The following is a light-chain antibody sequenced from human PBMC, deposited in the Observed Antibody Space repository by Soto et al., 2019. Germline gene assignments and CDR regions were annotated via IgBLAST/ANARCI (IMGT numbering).Light chain of an antibody. V-gene: IGLV2-11*01. CDR1: SSDVGGYNY. Sequence: QSALTQPRSVSGSPGQSVTISCTGTSSDVGGYNYVSWYQQHPGNAPKLMIYYVSKRPSGVPDRFSGSKSGNTASLTISGLQAEDEADYYCCSYAGTYTVVFGGSTKLTLL. CDR3: CSYAGTYTVV. J-gene: IGLJ2*01. CDR2: YVS.